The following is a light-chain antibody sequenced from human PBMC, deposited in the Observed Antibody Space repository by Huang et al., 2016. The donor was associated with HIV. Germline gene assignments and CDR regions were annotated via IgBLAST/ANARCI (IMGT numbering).Light chain of an antibody. CDR2: GAS. V-gene: IGKV3-15*01. CDR3: HQYNNWLLS. CDR1: RSVSRN. J-gene: IGKJ4*01. Sequence: IVMTQSPATLSVSPGARFTLSCRANRSVSRNLAWYQQRPGQAPRLLIYGASTRAPGSPARGSGSGSGTDFSLTISSLQSEDFALYYCHQYNNWLLSFGGGTRVDI.